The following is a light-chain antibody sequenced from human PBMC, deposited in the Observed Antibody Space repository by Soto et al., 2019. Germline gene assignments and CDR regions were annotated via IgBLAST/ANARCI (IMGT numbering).Light chain of an antibody. V-gene: IGKV1-33*01. CDR2: DAY. J-gene: IGKJ3*01. CDR3: QKSDHLPL. CDR1: HDIGNS. Sequence: GDKVTITCQASHDIGNSLNWYQDKPGQPTKLVIYDAYNLETGVPSTFSGNGYGTDFTFTISSLRPEDIATYYCQKSDHLPLFGPGTKVDMK.